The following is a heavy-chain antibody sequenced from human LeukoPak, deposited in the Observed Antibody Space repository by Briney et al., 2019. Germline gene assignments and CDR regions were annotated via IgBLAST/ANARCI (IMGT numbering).Heavy chain of an antibody. D-gene: IGHD2-21*02. CDR3: ARDFATSYCGGDCYLDY. CDR1: RFIFSDYY. Sequence: GGSLRLSCAASRFIFSDYYMSWIRQAPGEGLGWVSYISSSGNTIYYADSVKGRFTISRDNAKNSLYLQMNSLRAEDTAVYYCARDFATSYCGGDCYLDYWGQGTLVTVSS. J-gene: IGHJ4*02. CDR2: ISSSGNTI. V-gene: IGHV3-11*01.